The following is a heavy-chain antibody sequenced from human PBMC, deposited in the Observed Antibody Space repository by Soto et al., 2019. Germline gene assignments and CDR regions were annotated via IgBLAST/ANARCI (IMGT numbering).Heavy chain of an antibody. CDR1: GYSFSDFG. V-gene: IGHV1-46*01. Sequence: QVHLVQSGGELKKPGASVKVSCKASGYSFSDFGITWVRQAPGQGLEWMGIINPSSGRTSYAQNFQGRVTMTSDTSTSIVYMEMSSLKSEDTAVYYCARDHNFGFILYAMDVWGQGTTVTVSS. CDR3: ARDHNFGFILYAMDV. J-gene: IGHJ6*02. CDR2: INPSSGRT. D-gene: IGHD2-15*01.